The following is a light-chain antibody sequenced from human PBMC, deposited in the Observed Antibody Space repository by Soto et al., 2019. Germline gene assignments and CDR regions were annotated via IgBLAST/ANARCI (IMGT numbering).Light chain of an antibody. Sequence: DTQMTQSPSYVSASVGDRVTITCRASQDISSWLAWYQQKPGKAPKLLIYGASNLQSGVPSRFSGSGSGTDFTLTISSLQPEDFATYYCQQANSFPLGFGGGTKVEIK. CDR2: GAS. V-gene: IGKV1-12*01. CDR1: QDISSW. CDR3: QQANSFPLG. J-gene: IGKJ4*01.